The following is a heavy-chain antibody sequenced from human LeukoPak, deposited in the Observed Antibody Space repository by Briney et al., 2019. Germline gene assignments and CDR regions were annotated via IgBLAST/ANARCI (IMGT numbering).Heavy chain of an antibody. J-gene: IGHJ5*02. D-gene: IGHD6-13*01. CDR1: GGSISSSSYY. CDR2: IYYSGST. V-gene: IGHV4-39*07. CDR3: AREISSSWYFRGWFDP. Sequence: SETLSLTCTVSGGSISSSSYYWGWIRQPPGKGLEWIGSIYYSGSTYYNPSLKSRVTISVDTSKNQFSLKLSSVTAADTAVYYCAREISSSWYFRGWFDPWGQGTLVTVSS.